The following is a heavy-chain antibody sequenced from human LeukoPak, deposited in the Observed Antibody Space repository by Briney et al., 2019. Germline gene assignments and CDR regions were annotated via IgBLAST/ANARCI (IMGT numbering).Heavy chain of an antibody. D-gene: IGHD1-1*01. CDR1: GFTFSTYV. V-gene: IGHV3-23*01. J-gene: IGHJ4*02. CDR3: AKGNWRYFDY. CDR2: ISGSGGST. Sequence: GSLRLSFAASGFTFSTYVMSWVRQAPGKGLEWVSAISGSGGSTYYADSVKGRFTISRDNSKNTLYLQMNSLGADDTAVYYCAKGNWRYFDYWGQGTLVTASS.